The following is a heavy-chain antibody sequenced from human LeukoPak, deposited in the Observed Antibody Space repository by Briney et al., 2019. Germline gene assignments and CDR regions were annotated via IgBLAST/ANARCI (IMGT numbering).Heavy chain of an antibody. D-gene: IGHD3-3*01. CDR2: ISHVGGT. J-gene: IGHJ4*02. Sequence: GGSLRLSCAASGFTFSDYAMSWVRQAPEKGLEWVSTISHVGGTYYADSVKGRFTISRDNAKNSLYLQMNSLRAEDTAVYYCARARIFGVVRDWGQGTLVTVSS. CDR3: ARARIFGVVRD. CDR1: GFTFSDYA. V-gene: IGHV3-69-1*01.